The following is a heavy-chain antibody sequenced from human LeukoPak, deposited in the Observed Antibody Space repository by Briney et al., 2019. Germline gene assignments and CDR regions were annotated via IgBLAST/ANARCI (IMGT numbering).Heavy chain of an antibody. CDR1: GFTFSSYS. CDR2: IKSKTDGVTT. J-gene: IGHJ6*02. CDR3: TTVGATVTTAHGMDV. Sequence: GGSLRLSCAASGFTFSSYSMNWVRQAPGKGLEWVGRIKSKTDGVTTDYAAPVKARFTISRDDSENTLYLQMNSLKTEDTAVYYCTTVGATVTTAHGMDVWGQGTTVTVSS. V-gene: IGHV3-15*01. D-gene: IGHD4-17*01.